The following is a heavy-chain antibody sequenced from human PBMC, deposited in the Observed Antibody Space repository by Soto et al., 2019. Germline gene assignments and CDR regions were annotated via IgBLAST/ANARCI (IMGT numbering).Heavy chain of an antibody. CDR1: GYTFTGYC. D-gene: IGHD1-7*01. CDR2: INPKSRGT. V-gene: IGHV1-2*02. J-gene: IGHJ5*02. Sequence: SVMGSCGGAGYTFTGYCMHWVRQAPGQGLEWMGWINPKSRGTNDGQKVQGRVTVTRDTSTSTAYMEVSRLRSDDTAVYYWASVRGVINGTTRGNNRLDHWAQGTLVPVS. CDR3: ASVRGVINGTTRGNNRLDH.